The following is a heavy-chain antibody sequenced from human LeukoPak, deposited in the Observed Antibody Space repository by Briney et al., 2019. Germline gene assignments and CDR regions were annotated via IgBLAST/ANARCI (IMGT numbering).Heavy chain of an antibody. D-gene: IGHD1-26*01. V-gene: IGHV3-30*18. CDR2: ISSEGSEK. J-gene: IGHJ4*02. CDR1: GVTFSSYG. CDR3: AKDKGREGDY. Sequence: GGSLRLSCAASGVTFSSYGVHWVRQAPGKGLEWVAVISSEGSEKFYADSVKGRFTISRDNSKNTLHVLMKRLRVEYTAVYCSAKDKGREGDYWGQGTLVTVSS.